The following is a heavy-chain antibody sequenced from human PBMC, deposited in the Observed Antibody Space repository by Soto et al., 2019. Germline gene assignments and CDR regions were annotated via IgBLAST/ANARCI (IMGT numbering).Heavy chain of an antibody. D-gene: IGHD1-7*01. J-gene: IGHJ6*03. Sequence: SETLSLTCAISGDSVSSNSAAWNWIRLSPSRGLEWLARTYYRSRWYNDYAVSVRSRITVNPDTSKNQFSLQLTSVTPEDTAVYYCAGTTSHQWYYMDVWGKGTTVTVSS. CDR1: GDSVSSNSAA. V-gene: IGHV6-1*01. CDR3: AGTTSHQWYYMDV. CDR2: TYYRSRWYN.